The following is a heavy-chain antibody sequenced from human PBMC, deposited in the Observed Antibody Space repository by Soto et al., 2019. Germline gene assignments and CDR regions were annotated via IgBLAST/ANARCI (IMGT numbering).Heavy chain of an antibody. CDR1: GYSFTSYW. CDR3: ARQVDTKNRINWLET. Sequence: VESLKISFKFSGYSFTSYWIFFVLQMPGKGLDCMWIIYPGDSDTRYSPSFQCQVTISADKSISTAYLQWSSLKASDTAMYYCARQVDTKNRINWLETWGQGTLV. CDR2: IYPGDSDT. V-gene: IGHV5-51*01. J-gene: IGHJ5*02. D-gene: IGHD5-18*01.